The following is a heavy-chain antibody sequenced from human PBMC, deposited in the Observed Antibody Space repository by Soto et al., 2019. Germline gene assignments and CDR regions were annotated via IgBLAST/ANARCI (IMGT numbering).Heavy chain of an antibody. J-gene: IGHJ6*02. V-gene: IGHV3-9*01. CDR3: AKDMAHYAFWGNHQRGMEA. CDR1: GFTFEDSA. Sequence: EVQLVESGGGLVQPGRSLRLSCEGTGFTFEDSAMHWVRQAPGKGLEWVSGISWNSDVKDYADSVKGRFTISRDNAKDFLYLHMSSLRAEDTAVYYCAKDMAHYAFWGNHQRGMEAWGQGTTVTVAS. D-gene: IGHD3-16*01. CDR2: ISWNSDVK.